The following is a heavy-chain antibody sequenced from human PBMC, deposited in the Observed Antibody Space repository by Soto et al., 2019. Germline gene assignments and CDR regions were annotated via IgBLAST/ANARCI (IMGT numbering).Heavy chain of an antibody. CDR1: GGTFSSYA. J-gene: IGHJ6*02. CDR3: ASGRPPGYTYTFTYYCYGMDV. CDR2: IIPIFGTA. D-gene: IGHD2-15*01. Sequence: QVQLVQSGAEVKKPGSSVKVSCKASGGTFSSYAISWVRQAPGQGLEWMGGIIPIFGTAHYRQKFQDRVTINADESTGTSSMELSSLRSEGTAVYYCASGRPPGYTYTFTYYCYGMDVWGQGTTVTVSS. V-gene: IGHV1-69*01.